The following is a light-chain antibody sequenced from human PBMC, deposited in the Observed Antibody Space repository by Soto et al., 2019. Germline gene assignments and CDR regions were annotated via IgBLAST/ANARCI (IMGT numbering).Light chain of an antibody. V-gene: IGLV2-14*01. J-gene: IGLJ2*01. Sequence: QSVLTQPASVSGSPGQSITISCTGTSSDVGGYNYVSWYQQHPGKAPKLMIYEVSNRPSGVSNRFSGSKSGNTASLTISGLQAEDEADYYCSSYTSSSTSREVFGGGTKVTVL. CDR3: SSYTSSSTSREV. CDR1: SSDVGGYNY. CDR2: EVS.